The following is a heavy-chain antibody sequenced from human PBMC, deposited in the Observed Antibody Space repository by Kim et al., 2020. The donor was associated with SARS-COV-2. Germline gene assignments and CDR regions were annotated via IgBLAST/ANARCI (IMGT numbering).Heavy chain of an antibody. V-gene: IGHV6-1*01. Sequence: DYPGSVKSRITINADTSKNQFSLQLNSVSPEDTAVYYCARDTPGQKAYDIWGQGTMVTVSS. J-gene: IGHJ3*02. CDR3: ARDTPGQKAYDI.